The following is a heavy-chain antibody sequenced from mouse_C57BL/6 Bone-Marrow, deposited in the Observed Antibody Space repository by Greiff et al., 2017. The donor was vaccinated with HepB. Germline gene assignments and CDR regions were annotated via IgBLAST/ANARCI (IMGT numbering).Heavy chain of an antibody. J-gene: IGHJ4*01. Sequence: QVQLKQPGAELVKPGASVKLSCKASGYTFTSYWMQWVKQRPGQGLEWIGEIDPSDSYTNYNQKFKGKATLTVDTSSSTAYMQLSSLTSEDSAVYYCARRGIYYDYEYAMDYWGQGTSVTVSS. CDR1: GYTFTSYW. CDR3: ARRGIYYDYEYAMDY. V-gene: IGHV1-50*01. CDR2: IDPSDSYT. D-gene: IGHD2-4*01.